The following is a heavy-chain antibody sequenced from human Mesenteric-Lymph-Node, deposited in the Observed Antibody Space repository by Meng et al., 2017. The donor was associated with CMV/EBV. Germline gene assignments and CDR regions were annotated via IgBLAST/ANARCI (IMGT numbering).Heavy chain of an antibody. J-gene: IGHJ4*02. CDR3: TRHILGMGPRGDF. V-gene: IGHV3-73*01. Sequence: GESLKISCAASGFTFSGSVVHWVRQASGKGLEWVGRIRSKANRYATAYAASVKGRFTISRDDSKNTAYLQMNSLEIEDTAVYYCTRHILGMGPRGDFWGQGTLVTVSS. D-gene: IGHD7-27*01. CDR1: GFTFSGSV. CDR2: IRSKANRYAT.